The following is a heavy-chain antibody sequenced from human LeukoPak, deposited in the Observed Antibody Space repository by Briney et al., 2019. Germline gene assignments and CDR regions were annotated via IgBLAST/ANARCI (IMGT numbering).Heavy chain of an antibody. Sequence: PSETLSLTCTVSGDSISSYYWSWIRQPPGKGLEWIGYIYYTGSTKYNPSLKSRATISVDRSKPQFFLKLRSVAAADTAVYYCAMLSNYDILTGISWFDSWGEGTLVTVSS. D-gene: IGHD3-9*01. CDR2: IYYTGST. J-gene: IGHJ5*01. V-gene: IGHV4-59*08. CDR3: AMLSNYDILTGISWFDS. CDR1: GDSISSYY.